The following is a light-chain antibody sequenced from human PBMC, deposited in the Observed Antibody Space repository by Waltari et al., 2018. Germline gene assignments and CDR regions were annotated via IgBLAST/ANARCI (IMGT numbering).Light chain of an antibody. CDR3: LLFFGGAQPFYV. CDR2: RTD. Sequence: QTVVTQEPSLTVSPGGTVTLTCASDTGAVTSGHYPNCFQQKPGQAPKSLIYRTDNKHSWTPARFSGSLLGGKAALTLSGVQPEDEADYYCLLFFGGAQPFYVFGTGTKVTVL. CDR1: TGAVTSGHY. J-gene: IGLJ1*01. V-gene: IGLV7-43*01.